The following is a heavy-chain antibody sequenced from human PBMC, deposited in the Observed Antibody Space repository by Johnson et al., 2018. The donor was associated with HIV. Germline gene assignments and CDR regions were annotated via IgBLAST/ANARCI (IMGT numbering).Heavy chain of an antibody. J-gene: IGHJ3*02. D-gene: IGHD6-6*01. CDR1: GFTFDDYG. V-gene: IGHV3-20*04. Sequence: VQLVESGGGVVRPGGSLRLSCAASGFTFDDYGMSWVRQAPGKGLEWVSGINWNDGSTGYADSVQGRFTISRDNAKNSLYLQMNSLRAEDTALYYCARDRKPWQTARPDAFDIWGQGTMVTVSS. CDR2: INWNDGST. CDR3: ARDRKPWQTARPDAFDI.